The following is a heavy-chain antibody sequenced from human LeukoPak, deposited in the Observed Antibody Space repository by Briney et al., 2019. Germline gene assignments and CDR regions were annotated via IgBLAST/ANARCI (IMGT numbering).Heavy chain of an antibody. CDR3: VRSSDSCYRPRMCDFEI. V-gene: IGHV3-49*03. CDR1: GFTFGDHA. J-gene: IGHJ3*02. CDR2: IRSESYSGTT. D-gene: IGHD2-2*01. Sequence: PGRSLRLSCTGSGFTFGDHAMSWFRQAPGKGLEWLGFIRSESYSGTTEFAAAVRGRFNISRDDSKSLAYLQMNSLKTKDTAMYYCVRSSDSCYRPRMCDFEIWGQGTMVTVSS.